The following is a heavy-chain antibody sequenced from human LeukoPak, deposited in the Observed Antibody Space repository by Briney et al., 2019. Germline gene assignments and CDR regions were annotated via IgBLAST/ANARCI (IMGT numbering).Heavy chain of an antibody. J-gene: IGHJ4*02. D-gene: IGHD3-16*01. V-gene: IGHV3-30*02. CDR2: IRYDGSNK. CDR3: AKDGGFGVGYFDY. Sequence: GGSLRLSCAASGFTFSSYGMHWVRQAPGKGLEWVAFIRYDGSNKYYADSVKGRFTISRDNSKNTLYLQMNSLRAEDTAVYYCAKDGGFGVGYFDYWGQGILVTVSS. CDR1: GFTFSSYG.